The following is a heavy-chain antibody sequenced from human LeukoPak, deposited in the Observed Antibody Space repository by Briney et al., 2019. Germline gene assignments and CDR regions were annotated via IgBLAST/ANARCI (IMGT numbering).Heavy chain of an antibody. D-gene: IGHD3-10*01. V-gene: IGHV1-58*02. CDR1: GFTFSSST. CDR2: IVVGSGNT. CDR3: ARGDYYGSGRPTNAFDY. J-gene: IGHJ4*02. Sequence: SVKVSCKASGFTFSSSTMQWVRQARGQRLEWIGWIVVGSGNTSYAQKFQERVTITRDMSTSTAYMELSRLRSDDTAVYYCARGDYYGSGRPTNAFDYRGQGTLVTVSS.